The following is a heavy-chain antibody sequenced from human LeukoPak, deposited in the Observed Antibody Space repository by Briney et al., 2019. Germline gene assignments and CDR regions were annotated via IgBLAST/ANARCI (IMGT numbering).Heavy chain of an antibody. D-gene: IGHD5-12*01. CDR3: AKGYNGYDYAFDI. V-gene: IGHV3-30*18. CDR1: RITFSYG. J-gene: IGHJ3*02. Sequence: GGSLRLSCAGSRITFSYGMHWVRQAPDKGLEWVAVISFDGSNKDYVDSVKGRFTISRDNSKNTLYLQMNSLRAEDTAVYYCAKGYNGYDYAFDIWGQGTMVTVSS. CDR2: ISFDGSNK.